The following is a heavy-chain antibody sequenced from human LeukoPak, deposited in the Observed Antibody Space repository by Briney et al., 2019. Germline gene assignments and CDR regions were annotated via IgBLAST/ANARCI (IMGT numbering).Heavy chain of an antibody. J-gene: IGHJ3*02. CDR1: GYTFTSYG. CDR2: ISAYNGNT. CDR3: ARHGGRGWYQDFEAFDI. D-gene: IGHD6-19*01. Sequence: GASVKVSCKASGYTFTSYGISWVRQAPGQGLEWIGWISAYNGNTNYAQKLQGRVTMTTDTSTSTAYMELRSLRSDDTAVYYCARHGGRGWYQDFEAFDIWGQGTMVTVSS. V-gene: IGHV1-18*01.